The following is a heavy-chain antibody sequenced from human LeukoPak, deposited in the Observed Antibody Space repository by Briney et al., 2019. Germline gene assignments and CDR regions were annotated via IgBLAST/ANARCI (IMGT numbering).Heavy chain of an antibody. CDR3: ARDGSGYSYGYADY. V-gene: IGHV3-30*03. D-gene: IGHD5-18*01. J-gene: IGHJ4*02. CDR1: GFTFSSYG. CDR2: ISYDGSNK. Sequence: PGGSLRLSCAASGFTFSSYGMHWVRQAPGKGLEWVAVISYDGSNKYYADSVKGRFTISRDNSKNTLYLQMNSLRAEDTAVYYCARDGSGYSYGYADYWGQGTLVTVSS.